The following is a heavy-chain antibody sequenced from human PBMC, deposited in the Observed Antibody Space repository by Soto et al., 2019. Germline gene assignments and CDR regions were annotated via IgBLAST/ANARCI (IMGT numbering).Heavy chain of an antibody. CDR1: GYTFTSYG. V-gene: IGHV1-18*01. CDR3: ARDQVDIVVVVADYKDV. CDR2: ISAYNGNT. J-gene: IGHJ6*03. D-gene: IGHD2-15*01. Sequence: ASVKVSCKASGYTFTSYGISWVRQAPGQGLEWMGWISAYNGNTNYAQKLQGRVTMTTDTSTSTAYMELRSLRSDDTAVYYCARDQVDIVVVVADYKDVWSKGTTVTVSS.